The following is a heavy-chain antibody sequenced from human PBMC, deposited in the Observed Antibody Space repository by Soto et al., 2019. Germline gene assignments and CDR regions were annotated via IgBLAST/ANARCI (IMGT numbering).Heavy chain of an antibody. Sequence: PRGSLRLSCAASGFTFSDNYMSWIRQAPGKGLEWVSYISSSSSTIYYADSVKGRFTISRDNAKNSLYLQMNSLRDEDTAVYYCARDQSCFSGSYSTDWYFDLCGRGSLVTVSA. CDR1: GFTFSDNY. CDR2: ISSSSSTI. J-gene: IGHJ2*01. CDR3: ARDQSCFSGSYSTDWYFDL. D-gene: IGHD1-26*01. V-gene: IGHV3-11*04.